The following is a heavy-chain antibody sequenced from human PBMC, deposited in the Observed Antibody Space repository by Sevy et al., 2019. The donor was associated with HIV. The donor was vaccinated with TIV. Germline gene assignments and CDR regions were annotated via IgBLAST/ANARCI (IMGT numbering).Heavy chain of an antibody. CDR2: ISAYNGNT. CDR3: ARGLDCSGGSCRNYYYYGMDV. V-gene: IGHV1-18*01. Sequence: ASVKVSCKASGYTFTSYDISWVRQAPGQGLEWMGWISAYNGNTNYAQKLQGRVTMTTDTSTSTAYMELRSLRSDDTAVYYCARGLDCSGGSCRNYYYYGMDVWGQGTTVTVSS. J-gene: IGHJ6*02. D-gene: IGHD2-15*01. CDR1: GYTFTSYD.